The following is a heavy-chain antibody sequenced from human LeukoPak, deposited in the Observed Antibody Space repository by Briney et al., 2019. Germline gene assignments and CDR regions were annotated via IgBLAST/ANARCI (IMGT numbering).Heavy chain of an antibody. CDR2: IYHSGST. V-gene: IGHV4-38-2*02. J-gene: IGHJ3*01. CDR1: GYSISSGYY. CDR3: AKGMNGFDV. Sequence: PSETLSLTCTVSGYSISSGYYWGWIRQPPGKGLEWIGNIYHSGSTYYNPSLKSRVTISVDTSKNQFSLKLSSVTAADTAVYYCAKGMNGFDVWGQGTMVTVSS.